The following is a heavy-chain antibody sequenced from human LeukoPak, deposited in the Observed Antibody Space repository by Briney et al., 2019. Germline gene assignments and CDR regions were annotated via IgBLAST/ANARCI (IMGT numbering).Heavy chain of an antibody. CDR3: ARGPDIVATVGDY. Sequence: ASVKVSCKAPGYTFTSYGIGWVRQAPGQGLEWVGWISAYNGNTNYAQNVQGRVTMTTDTSTNTAYMELRSLRSDDTAAYYCARGPDIVATVGDYWGQGTLVTVSS. D-gene: IGHD5-12*01. J-gene: IGHJ4*02. V-gene: IGHV1-18*01. CDR1: GYTFTSYG. CDR2: ISAYNGNT.